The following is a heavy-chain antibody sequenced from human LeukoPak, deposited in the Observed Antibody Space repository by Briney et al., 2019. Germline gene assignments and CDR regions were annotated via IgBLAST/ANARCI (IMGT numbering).Heavy chain of an antibody. J-gene: IGHJ3*02. CDR3: ARHIVVVPAAMVAFDI. Sequence: SETLSLTCTVSGGSISSSSYYWGWIRQPPGKGLEWIGSTYYSGSTYYNPSLKSRVTISVDTSKNQFSLKLSSVTAADTAVYYCARHIVVVPAAMVAFDIWGQGTMVTVSS. CDR2: TYYSGST. D-gene: IGHD2-2*01. CDR1: GGSISSSSYY. V-gene: IGHV4-39*01.